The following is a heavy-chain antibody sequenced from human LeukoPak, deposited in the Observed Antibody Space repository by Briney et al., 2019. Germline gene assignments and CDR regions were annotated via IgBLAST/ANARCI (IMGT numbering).Heavy chain of an antibody. CDR2: LYLSVGP. Sequence: SETLSLTCTVSVDSINRYYGCCIRKPPGEGVECVRYLYLSVGPTYNPSLMIRVAIIQHTPKQHFSLKLRSMTAADTAVYYCVISIIVAGFVSDYYYYGMDVWGQEPTVTVSS. CDR3: VISIIVAGFVSDYYYYGMDV. CDR1: VDSINRYY. D-gene: IGHD6-19*01. J-gene: IGHJ6*02. V-gene: IGHV4-59*08.